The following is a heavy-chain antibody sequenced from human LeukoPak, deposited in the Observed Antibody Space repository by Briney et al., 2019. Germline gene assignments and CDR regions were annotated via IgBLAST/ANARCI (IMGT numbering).Heavy chain of an antibody. J-gene: IGHJ3*02. V-gene: IGHV3-48*01. D-gene: IGHD2-8*01. CDR3: ARTYCSNGVCTRKAFDI. CDR2: ITSSSSTI. CDR1: GFTFSTYS. Sequence: GGSLRLSCATSGFTFSTYSMNWVRQAPGKGLEWVSYITSSSSTIYYADSVKGRFTISRDNAKSSLYLQMNSLRAEDTAVYYRARTYCSNGVCTRKAFDIWGQGTMVTVSS.